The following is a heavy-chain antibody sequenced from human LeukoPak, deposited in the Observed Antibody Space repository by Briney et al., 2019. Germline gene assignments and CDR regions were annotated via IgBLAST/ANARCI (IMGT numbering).Heavy chain of an antibody. CDR2: ISGSGGST. Sequence: GGSLRISCAASRFTFSSYAMIWVRQAPGKGLEWVSLISGSGGSTSYADSVKGRFTISRDKSKNTLYLQMNTLRAEDTAVYYCAKDLSSSWNYFDYWGQGTLVTVSS. J-gene: IGHJ4*02. V-gene: IGHV3-23*01. D-gene: IGHD6-13*01. CDR3: AKDLSSSWNYFDY. CDR1: RFTFSSYA.